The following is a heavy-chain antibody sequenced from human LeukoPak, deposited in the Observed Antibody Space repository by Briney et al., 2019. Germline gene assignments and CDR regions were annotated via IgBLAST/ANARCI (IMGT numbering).Heavy chain of an antibody. D-gene: IGHD3-10*01. CDR1: GYSFTNHA. CDR3: ARPQNYYGSGRNNWEGFDY. V-gene: IGHV1-3*01. CDR2: INAGNGDT. J-gene: IGHJ4*01. Sequence: GASVKVSCKTSGYSFTNHAIHWVRQAPGPRLEWMGWINAGNGDTKYSQNLQDRITITRDTSASTAYMELSSLRSEDTAVYYCARPQNYYGSGRNNWEGFDYWGQGTLVTVSS.